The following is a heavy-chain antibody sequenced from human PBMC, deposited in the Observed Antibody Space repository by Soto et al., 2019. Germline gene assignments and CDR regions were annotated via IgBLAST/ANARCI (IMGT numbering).Heavy chain of an antibody. Sequence: EVQLLESGGGLVQPGGSLRLSCAASGFTFSNYAMNWVRQAPGKGLEWVSAISAGGGNTYYADSVRGRFTISRDNSKNTLYLQVNSLRAEDTALYYCAKERSTTSYWYGEFDIWGQGTLVTVSS. V-gene: IGHV3-23*01. CDR3: AKERSTTSYWYGEFDI. D-gene: IGHD2-8*02. J-gene: IGHJ4*02. CDR1: GFTFSNYA. CDR2: ISAGGGNT.